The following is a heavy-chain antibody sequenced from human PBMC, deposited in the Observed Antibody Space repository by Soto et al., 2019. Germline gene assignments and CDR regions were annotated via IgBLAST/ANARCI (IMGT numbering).Heavy chain of an antibody. Sequence: ASGKFSSNASGYDFTSYAMHWVRQAPGQRLEWMGWINAGNGDTKYSQKFQGRVTITRDTSASRAYMEPSSVRSEDTAVYYCARGAPERTDVQGAYFSFYGTDVWG. D-gene: IGHD1-26*01. CDR2: INAGNGDT. CDR1: GYDFTSYA. CDR3: ARGAPERTDVQGAYFSFYGTDV. J-gene: IGHJ6*02. V-gene: IGHV1-3*01.